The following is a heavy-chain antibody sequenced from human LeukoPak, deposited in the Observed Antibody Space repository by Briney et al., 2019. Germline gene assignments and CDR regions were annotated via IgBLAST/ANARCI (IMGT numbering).Heavy chain of an antibody. CDR1: GYTFTSYG. D-gene: IGHD6-13*01. CDR3: ARDTLIAAAYPDY. V-gene: IGHV1-18*01. CDR2: ISAYNGNT. J-gene: IGHJ4*02. Sequence: GASVKVSCKASGYTFTSYGISWVRQAPGQGLEWMGWISAYNGNTNYAQKLQGRVTMTTDTSTSTAYRELRSLRSDDTAVYYCARDTLIAAAYPDYWGQGTLVTVSS.